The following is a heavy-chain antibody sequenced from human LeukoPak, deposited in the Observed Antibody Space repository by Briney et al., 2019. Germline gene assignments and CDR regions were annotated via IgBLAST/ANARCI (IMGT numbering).Heavy chain of an antibody. V-gene: IGHV3-21*03. CDR1: GFSFSFSN. CDR3: ARDRDSSGLYGGADL. J-gene: IGHJ5*02. CDR2: ISSTNGHT. D-gene: IGHD6-19*01. Sequence: GGSLSLSCAASGFSFSFSNMNWVRQAPGKGLKWVSYISSTNGHTYYADSVNGRFTISRDTAKNSLYLQMNSLRVEDTAIYFCARDRDSSGLYGGADLWGQGVLVTVSA.